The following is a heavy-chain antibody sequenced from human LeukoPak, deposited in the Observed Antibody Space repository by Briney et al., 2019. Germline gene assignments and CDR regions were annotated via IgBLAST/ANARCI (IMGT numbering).Heavy chain of an antibody. CDR2: IIPIFGTA. V-gene: IGHV1-69*05. J-gene: IGHJ4*02. D-gene: IGHD6-13*01. CDR1: GGTFSSYA. CDR3: ARVSIAAAGTLDY. Sequence: SVKVSCKASGGTFSSYAISWVRQAPGQGLEWIGGIIPIFGTANYAQKFQGRVTITTDESTSTAYMELSSLRSEDTGVYYCARVSIAAAGTLDYWGQGTLVTVSS.